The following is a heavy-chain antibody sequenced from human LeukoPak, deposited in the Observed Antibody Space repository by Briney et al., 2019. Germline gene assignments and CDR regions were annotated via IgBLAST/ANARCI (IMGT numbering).Heavy chain of an antibody. CDR1: GFPFDDYA. J-gene: IGHJ1*01. D-gene: IGHD3-22*01. Sequence: GGSLRLSCAGSGFPFDDYAMHWVRQAPGKGLEWVSLIGGDGDRAYYADSVKGRFTISRDNSKNSLYLQMNSLRTEDTALYYCAKLDSSGYYSYFQHWGQGTLVTVSS. CDR3: AKLDSSGYYSYFQH. CDR2: IGGDGDRA. V-gene: IGHV3-43*02.